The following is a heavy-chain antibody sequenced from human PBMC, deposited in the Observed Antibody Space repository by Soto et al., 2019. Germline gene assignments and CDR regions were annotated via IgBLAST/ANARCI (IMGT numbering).Heavy chain of an antibody. V-gene: IGHV4-30-4*01. CDR2: IYYSGST. J-gene: IGHJ5*02. CDR1: GGSISSGDYY. CDR3: ARGRPEVVVSGWFDP. Sequence: PSETLSLTCTVSGGSISSGDYYWSWIRQPPGKGLEWIGYIYYSGSTYYNPSLKSRVTISVDTSKNQFSLKPSSVTAADTAVYYCARGRPEVVVSGWFDPWGQGTLVTSPQ. D-gene: IGHD3-22*01.